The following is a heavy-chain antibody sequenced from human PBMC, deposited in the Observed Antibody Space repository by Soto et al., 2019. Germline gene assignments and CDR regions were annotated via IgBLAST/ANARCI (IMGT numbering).Heavy chain of an antibody. V-gene: IGHV3-30-3*01. D-gene: IGHD3-10*01. CDR1: GFTFSSYA. CDR2: ISYDGSNK. J-gene: IGHJ6*02. CDR3: ARECNVWSQREDYYYYGMDV. Sequence: PGGCLGLACAAAGFTFSSYAMQWVCQAPGKGLEWVAVISYDGSNKYYADSVKGRFTISRDNSKNTLYLQMNSLRAEDTAVYYCARECNVWSQREDYYYYGMDVWGQGTTVTVSS.